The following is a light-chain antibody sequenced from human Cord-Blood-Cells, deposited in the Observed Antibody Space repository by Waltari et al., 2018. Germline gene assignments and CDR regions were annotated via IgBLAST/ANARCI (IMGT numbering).Light chain of an antibody. CDR1: QCVSSSY. J-gene: IGKJ2*01. CDR2: GAS. V-gene: IGKV3-20*01. Sequence: EIVLTQSPGTLSLSPGERATLSCSASQCVSSSYLAWYQQKPGQAPRLLIYGASSRATGIPDRFSGSGSGTDFTLTISRLEPEDFAVYYCQQYGSSPYTFGQGTKLEIK. CDR3: QQYGSSPYT.